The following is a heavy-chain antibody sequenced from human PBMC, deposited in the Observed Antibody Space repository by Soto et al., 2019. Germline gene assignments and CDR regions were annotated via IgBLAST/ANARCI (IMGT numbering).Heavy chain of an antibody. V-gene: IGHV4-34*01. Sequence: SETLSLTCAVYGGSFGGYYWSWIRQPPGKGLEWIGEINHSGSTNYNPSLKSRVTISVDTSKNQFSLKLSSVTAADTAVYYCARALIIWGSYRYHHIDYWGQGTLVSVSS. CDR1: GGSFGGYY. CDR2: INHSGST. CDR3: ARALIIWGSYRYHHIDY. D-gene: IGHD3-16*02. J-gene: IGHJ4*02.